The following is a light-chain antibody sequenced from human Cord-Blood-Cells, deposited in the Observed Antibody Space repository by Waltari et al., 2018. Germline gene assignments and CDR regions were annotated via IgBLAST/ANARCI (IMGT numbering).Light chain of an antibody. CDR1: QSLSSN. J-gene: IGKJ4*01. CDR2: SAS. CDR3: QQYNNWFT. V-gene: IGKV3-15*01. Sequence: EIVMTQSPATLSVSPGERATLSCRASQSLSSNLAWYQQKPGQAPRLLIYSASTRATGIPARFSGNGSGTEFTLTISSLQSEDFAVYYCQQYNNWFTFGGGTKVEIK.